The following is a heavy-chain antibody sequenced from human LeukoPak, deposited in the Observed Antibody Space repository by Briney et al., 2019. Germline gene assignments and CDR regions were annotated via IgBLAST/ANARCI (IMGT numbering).Heavy chain of an antibody. J-gene: IGHJ5*02. D-gene: IGHD6-13*01. Sequence: PSETLSLTCTVSGGSISSYYWSWIRQPAGKGLEWIGRIYTSGSTNYNPSLKSRVTMSVDTSKNQFSLKLSSVTAADTAVYYCARGGDSSSWSGDWFDPWGQGTLVTVSS. V-gene: IGHV4-4*07. CDR2: IYTSGST. CDR1: GGSISSYY. CDR3: ARGGDSSSWSGDWFDP.